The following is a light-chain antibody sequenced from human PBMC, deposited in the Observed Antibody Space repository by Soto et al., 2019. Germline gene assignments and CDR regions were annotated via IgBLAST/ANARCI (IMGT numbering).Light chain of an antibody. CDR1: QSLSDT. CDR2: GAS. Sequence: EIVMTQSPATLSVSPGERATLSCRASQSLSDTLAWYQQTPGQAPRLLIYGASTRATGIPARFTGSGSGTEFTLTISSLQSEDIAVYYCQQYRSWPRTFGQGTKVEIK. V-gene: IGKV3-15*01. CDR3: QQYRSWPRT. J-gene: IGKJ1*01.